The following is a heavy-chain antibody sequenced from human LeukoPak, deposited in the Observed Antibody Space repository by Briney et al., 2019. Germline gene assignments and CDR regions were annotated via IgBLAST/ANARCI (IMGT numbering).Heavy chain of an antibody. V-gene: IGHV4-59*01. CDR1: GGSFSGYY. CDR3: ARTMVRGVIPNWSDP. D-gene: IGHD3-10*01. CDR2: IYYSGST. J-gene: IGHJ5*02. Sequence: SETLSLTCAVYGGSFSGYYWSWIRQPPGKGLEWIGYIYYSGSTNYNPSLKSRVTISVDTSKNQFSLKLSSVTAADTAVYYCARTMVRGVIPNWSDPWGQGTLVTVSS.